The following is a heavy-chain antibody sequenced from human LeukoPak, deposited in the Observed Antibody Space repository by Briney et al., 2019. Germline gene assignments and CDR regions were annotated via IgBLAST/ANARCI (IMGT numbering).Heavy chain of an antibody. Sequence: ASVKVSCKASGYTFNRYGISWVRQAPGQGLEWMGWIGSYNGNTNYAQKLQGRVTMTTDTSTSTAYMELRSLRSDDTAVYYCARDFLGDADYWGQGTLVTVSS. CDR2: IGSYNGNT. D-gene: IGHD4-17*01. J-gene: IGHJ4*02. CDR3: ARDFLGDADY. V-gene: IGHV1-18*01. CDR1: GYTFNRYG.